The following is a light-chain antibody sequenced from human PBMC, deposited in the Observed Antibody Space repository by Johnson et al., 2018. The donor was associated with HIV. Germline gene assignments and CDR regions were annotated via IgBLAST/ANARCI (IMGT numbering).Light chain of an antibody. CDR2: DNN. V-gene: IGLV1-51*01. CDR1: SSNIGNNY. Sequence: QLVLTQPPSVSAAPGQKVTISCSGSSSNIGNNYVSWYQQLPGTAPKLLIYDNNKRPSGIPDRFSGSKSGTSATLGITGLQTGDEADYYCGTWDSSLSASYVFGTGIKVTVL. J-gene: IGLJ1*01. CDR3: GTWDSSLSASYV.